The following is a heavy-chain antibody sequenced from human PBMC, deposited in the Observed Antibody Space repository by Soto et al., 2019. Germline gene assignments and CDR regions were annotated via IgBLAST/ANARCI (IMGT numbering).Heavy chain of an antibody. V-gene: IGHV4-34*01. CDR1: GGSFSGYY. CDR3: ARDKITGLFDY. J-gene: IGHJ4*02. D-gene: IGHD2-8*02. Sequence: QVQLQQWGAGLLKPSETLSLTCAVYGGSFSGYYWTWIRQPPGTGLEWIGEINHSGSTNYNPSLKSRATISVDTSKNQFSLKLTSVTAADTAVYYGARDKITGLFDYWGQGTLVTVSS. CDR2: INHSGST.